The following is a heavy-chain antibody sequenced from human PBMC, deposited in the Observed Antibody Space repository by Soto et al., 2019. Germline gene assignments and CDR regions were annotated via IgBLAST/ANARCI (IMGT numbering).Heavy chain of an antibody. CDR3: ACGRLSYCSGGSCPPPHAFDI. CDR2: ISSNGGST. D-gene: IGHD2-15*01. V-gene: IGHV3-64*01. CDR1: GFTFRSYA. Sequence: PGGSLILSCAASGFTFRSYAMHWVRQAPGKGLEYVSAISSNGGSTYYANSVKGRFTISRDNSKNTLYLQMGSLRAEDMAVYYCACGRLSYCSGGSCPPPHAFDIWGQGTVVTVSS. J-gene: IGHJ3*02.